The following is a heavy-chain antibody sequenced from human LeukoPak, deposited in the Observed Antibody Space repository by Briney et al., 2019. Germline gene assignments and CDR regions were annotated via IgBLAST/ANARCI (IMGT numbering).Heavy chain of an antibody. CDR2: IYDSGST. CDR3: ARQGYSYGYLLDY. Sequence: SETLSLTCTVSGGSINYYYWSWIRQPAGKGLEWIGSIYDSGSTYYNPSLKSRVTISVDTSKNQFSLKLSSVTAADTAVYYCARQGYSYGYLLDYWGQGTLVTVSS. D-gene: IGHD5-18*01. V-gene: IGHV4-59*05. J-gene: IGHJ4*02. CDR1: GGSINYYY.